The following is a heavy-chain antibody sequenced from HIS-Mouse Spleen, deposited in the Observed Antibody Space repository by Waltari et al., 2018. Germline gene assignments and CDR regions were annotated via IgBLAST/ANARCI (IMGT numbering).Heavy chain of an antibody. CDR3: AREIPYSSSWYDWYFDL. D-gene: IGHD6-13*01. V-gene: IGHV4-39*07. CDR1: GGSISSISYY. CDR2: TYYRATT. J-gene: IGHJ2*01. Sequence: QLQLQESGPGLVKPSETLSLTCTVSGGSISSISYYWGWIRQPPGKGLEWIGSTYYRATTHHNPSRKSRVTISVDTSKSQFSLKLSSVTAADTAVYYCAREIPYSSSWYDWYFDLWGRGTLVTVSS.